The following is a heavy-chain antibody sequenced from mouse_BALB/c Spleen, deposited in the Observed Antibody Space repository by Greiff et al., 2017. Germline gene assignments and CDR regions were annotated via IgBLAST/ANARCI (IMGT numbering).Heavy chain of an antibody. V-gene: IGHV14-3*02. J-gene: IGHJ2*01. CDR2: IDPANGNT. CDR1: GFNIKDTY. CDR3: ALYRYDDYFDY. D-gene: IGHD2-14*01. Sequence: EVKLMESGAELVKPGASVKLSCTASGFNIKDTYMHWVKQRPEQGLEWIGRIDPANGNTKYDPKFQGKATITADTSSNTAYLQLSSLTSEDTAVYYCALYRYDDYFDYWGQGTTLTVSS.